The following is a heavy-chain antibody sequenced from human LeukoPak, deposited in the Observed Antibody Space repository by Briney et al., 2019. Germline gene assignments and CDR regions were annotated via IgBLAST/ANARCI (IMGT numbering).Heavy chain of an antibody. CDR1: GFTFSSYW. V-gene: IGHV3-7*01. D-gene: IGHD3-3*01. CDR3: GSGYYLGAVEDAFDI. Sequence: GGSLRLSCAASGFTFSSYWMSWVRQAPGKGLEWVANIKQDGSEKYYVDSVEGRFTISRDNAKNSLYLQMNSLRAEDTAVYYCGSGYYLGAVEDAFDIWGQGTMVTVSS. CDR2: IKQDGSEK. J-gene: IGHJ3*02.